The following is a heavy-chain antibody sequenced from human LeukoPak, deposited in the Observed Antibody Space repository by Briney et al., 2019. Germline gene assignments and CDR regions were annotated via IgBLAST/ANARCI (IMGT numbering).Heavy chain of an antibody. CDR2: ISSSGSTI. Sequence: GGSLRLSCAASGFTFSDYYMSWIRQAPGKGLEWVSYISSSGSTIYYADSVKGRFTISRDNAKNSLYLQMNSLRAEDTAVYYCARDIDYGDYSGDAFDIWGQGTMVTVSS. CDR1: GFTFSDYY. D-gene: IGHD4-17*01. CDR3: ARDIDYGDYSGDAFDI. J-gene: IGHJ3*02. V-gene: IGHV3-11*04.